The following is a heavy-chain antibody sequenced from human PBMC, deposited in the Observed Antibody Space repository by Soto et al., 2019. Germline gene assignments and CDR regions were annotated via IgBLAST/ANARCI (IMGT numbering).Heavy chain of an antibody. CDR3: ARREDSSGWYWFDP. Sequence: PGGSLRLSCAASGFTFSSYWMSWVRQAPGKGLEWVANIKQDGSEKYYVDSVKGRFTISRDNAKNSLHLQMNSLRAEDTAVYYCARREDSSGWYWFDPWGQGTLVTVSS. V-gene: IGHV3-7*01. J-gene: IGHJ5*02. CDR2: IKQDGSEK. CDR1: GFTFSSYW. D-gene: IGHD6-19*01.